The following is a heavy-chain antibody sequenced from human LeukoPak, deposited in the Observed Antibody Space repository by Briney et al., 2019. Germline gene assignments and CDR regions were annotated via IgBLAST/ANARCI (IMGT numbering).Heavy chain of an antibody. D-gene: IGHD6-13*01. J-gene: IGHJ4*02. Sequence: ASVKVSCKASGYTFTTSYMHWVPQAPGQGLEWMGIINPSDGGTSYARKFQGRVTMTRDTSTSTVYMELSSLRSEDTALYYCAREIASSSYFDYWGQGTLVTVSS. CDR1: GYTFTTSY. CDR2: INPSDGGT. V-gene: IGHV1-46*01. CDR3: AREIASSSYFDY.